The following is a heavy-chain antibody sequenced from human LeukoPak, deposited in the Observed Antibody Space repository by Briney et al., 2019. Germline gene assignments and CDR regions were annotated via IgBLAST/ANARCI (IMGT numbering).Heavy chain of an antibody. CDR2: IYSGGST. CDR1: GFTLSSNY. V-gene: IGHV3-53*01. Sequence: GGSLRLSCAASGFTLSSNYMSWVRQAPGKGLEWVSVIYSGGSTYYADSVKGRFTISRDNSKNTLYLQMNSLRAEDTAVYYCARAIGGTNDYWGQGTLVTVSS. J-gene: IGHJ4*02. D-gene: IGHD2-15*01. CDR3: ARAIGGTNDY.